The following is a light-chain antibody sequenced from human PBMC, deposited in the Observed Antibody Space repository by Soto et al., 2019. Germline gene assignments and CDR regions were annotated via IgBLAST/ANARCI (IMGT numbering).Light chain of an antibody. J-gene: IGKJ1*01. V-gene: IGKV1-5*01. CDR3: HHYGRSPGT. Sequence: DIQMTQPPSTLSASVGERVTITCRASESISRWLAWYQQKPGKAPKLLLYDASTLQSGVPSRFSGSGSGTDFTLTISRLQPEDFAVYYCHHYGRSPGTFGQGPKVDI. CDR2: DAS. CDR1: ESISRW.